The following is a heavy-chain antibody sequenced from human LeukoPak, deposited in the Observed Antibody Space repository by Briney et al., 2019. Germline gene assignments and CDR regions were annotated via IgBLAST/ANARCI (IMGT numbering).Heavy chain of an antibody. J-gene: IGHJ4*02. CDR2: ISGSGGST. V-gene: IGHV3-23*01. Sequence: GGSLRLSCAASGFTFSSYAMSWVRQAPGKGLEWVSAISGSGGSTYYADSERGRFTISRGNSKNTLYLQLNSLRLNDTAIFYCAKHRRSSLVTTYFDAWGQGILVAVSS. CDR1: GFTFSSYA. CDR3: AKHRRSSLVTTYFDA. D-gene: IGHD2-21*02.